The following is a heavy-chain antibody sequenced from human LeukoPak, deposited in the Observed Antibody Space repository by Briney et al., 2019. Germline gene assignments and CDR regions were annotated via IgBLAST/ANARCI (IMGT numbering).Heavy chain of an antibody. CDR3: ARGRYFDWLPHSGYFDY. J-gene: IGHJ4*02. V-gene: IGHV4-59*12. Sequence: SETLSLTCTVSGGSISSYYWSWIRQPPGKGLEWIGYIYYSGSTNYNPSLKSRVTISVDTSKNQFSLKLSSVTAADTAVYYCARGRYFDWLPHSGYFDYWGQGTLVTVSS. CDR2: IYYSGST. D-gene: IGHD3-9*01. CDR1: GGSISSYY.